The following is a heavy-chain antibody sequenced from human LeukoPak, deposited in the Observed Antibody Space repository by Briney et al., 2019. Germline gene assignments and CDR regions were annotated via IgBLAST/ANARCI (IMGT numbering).Heavy chain of an antibody. J-gene: IGHJ4*02. Sequence: PGGSLRLSCAASGFTFSSYSMNWVRQAPGKGPEWVVNIKPDGGEKFYVDSVKGRFTVSRDNAKNLLYLQMNSLRAEDTALYYCARGASYWGQGTLVTVSS. CDR1: GFTFSSYS. CDR2: IKPDGGEK. V-gene: IGHV3-7*04. CDR3: ARGASY.